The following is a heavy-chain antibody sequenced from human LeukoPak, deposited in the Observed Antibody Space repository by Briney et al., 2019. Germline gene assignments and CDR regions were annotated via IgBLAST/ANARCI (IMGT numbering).Heavy chain of an antibody. CDR2: IKQDGSEK. CDR1: GFTFSSYE. D-gene: IGHD3-3*01. Sequence: PGGSLRLSCAASGFTFSSYEMSWVRQAPGKGLEWVANIKQDGSEKYYVDSVKGRFTISRDNAKNSLYLQMNSLRAEDTAMYYCARDAPPYYDFWSGSPLFDYWGQGTLVTVSS. J-gene: IGHJ4*02. CDR3: ARDAPPYYDFWSGSPLFDY. V-gene: IGHV3-7*01.